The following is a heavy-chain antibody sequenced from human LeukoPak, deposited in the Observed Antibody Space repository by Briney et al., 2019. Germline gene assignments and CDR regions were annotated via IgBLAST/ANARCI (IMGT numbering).Heavy chain of an antibody. CDR3: ARDYSEEGYFDY. V-gene: IGHV1-2*06. Sequence: ASVKVSCKASGYTFTGYYMHWARQAPGQGLEWMGRNNPNSGGTNYAQKFQGRVTMTRDTSISTAYMELSRLRSDDTAVYYCARDYSEEGYFDYWGQGTLVTVSS. J-gene: IGHJ4*02. D-gene: IGHD6-13*01. CDR2: NNPNSGGT. CDR1: GYTFTGYY.